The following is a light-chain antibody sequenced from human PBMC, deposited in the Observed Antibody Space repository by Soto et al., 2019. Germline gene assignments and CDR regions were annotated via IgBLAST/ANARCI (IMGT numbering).Light chain of an antibody. V-gene: IGKV1-5*03. CDR3: QQYNSFPYT. Sequence: DIQMTQSPPTLSASVGDRVTITCRASQSFSSWLAWYQQKPGNAPKLLIYKASSLESGVPSTFSGNGSGTEFTLTISSLQPDDFATYYCQQYNSFPYTFGQGTKLEIK. CDR2: KAS. J-gene: IGKJ2*01. CDR1: QSFSSW.